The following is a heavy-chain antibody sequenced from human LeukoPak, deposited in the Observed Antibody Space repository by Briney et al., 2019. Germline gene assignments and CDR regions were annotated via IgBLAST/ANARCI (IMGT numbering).Heavy chain of an antibody. D-gene: IGHD3-22*01. CDR1: GFTFSSYA. CDR3: ASSRRDYYDSSGYYYDYYYGMDV. CDR2: IYSGGST. Sequence: GGSLRLSCEVSGFTFSSYAMSWVRQAPGKGLEWVSVIYSGGSTYYADSVKGRFTISRDNSKNTLYLQMNSLRAEDTAVYYCASSRRDYYDSSGYYYDYYYGMDVWGQGTTVTVSS. J-gene: IGHJ6*02. V-gene: IGHV3-66*01.